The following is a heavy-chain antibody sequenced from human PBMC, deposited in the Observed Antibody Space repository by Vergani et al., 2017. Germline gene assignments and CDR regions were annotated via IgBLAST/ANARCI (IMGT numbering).Heavy chain of an antibody. J-gene: IGHJ6*03. Sequence: QVQLVESGGGVVQPGRSLRLSCAASGFTFSSYGMHWVRQAPGKGLEWVAVISYDGSNKYYADSVKGRFTISRDNSKNTLYLQMNSLRAEDTAVYYCASLVVPAAMFTDYYYYMDVWGKGTTVTVSS. D-gene: IGHD2-2*01. CDR2: ISYDGSNK. CDR3: ASLVVPAAMFTDYYYYMDV. V-gene: IGHV3-30*03. CDR1: GFTFSSYG.